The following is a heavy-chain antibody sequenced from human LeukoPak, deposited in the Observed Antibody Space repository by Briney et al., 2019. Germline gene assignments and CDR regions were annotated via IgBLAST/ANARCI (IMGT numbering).Heavy chain of an antibody. V-gene: IGHV4-61*01. Sequence: SETLSLTCTVSGVSVSSGSYYWSWIRQPPGKGLEWIGYIYYSGSTNYNPSLKSRVTISVDTSKNQFSLKLSSVTAADTAVYYCARDAPFYDYVWGNTYYFDYWGQGTLVTVSS. CDR3: ARDAPFYDYVWGNTYYFDY. D-gene: IGHD3-16*01. CDR1: GVSVSSGSYY. J-gene: IGHJ4*02. CDR2: IYYSGST.